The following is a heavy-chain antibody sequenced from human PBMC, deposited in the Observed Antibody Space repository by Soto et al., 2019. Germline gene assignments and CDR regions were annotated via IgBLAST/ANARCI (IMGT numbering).Heavy chain of an antibody. CDR3: ARVGGNWNDDYFDY. D-gene: IGHD1-1*01. CDR1: GYTFTSHD. CDR2: MNPNSGDT. V-gene: IGHV1-8*01. Sequence: QVQLVQSGTEVKKPGASVKVSCQASGYTFTSHDINWVRQATGQGLEWMGWMNPNSGDTGYAQKFQGRVTMTRDTSIRTAYMELSSLRSEDTAVYYCARVGGNWNDDYFDYWGQGTLVTVSS. J-gene: IGHJ4*02.